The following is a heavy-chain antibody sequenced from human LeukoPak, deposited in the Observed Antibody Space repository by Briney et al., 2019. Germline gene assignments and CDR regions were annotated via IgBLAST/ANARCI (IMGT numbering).Heavy chain of an antibody. CDR1: GFTFSNFW. J-gene: IGHJ4*02. V-gene: IGHV3-7*01. D-gene: IGHD1-14*01. CDR3: TRERTYNSEDY. CDR2: IKPDGSEK. Sequence: GGSLRLSCVASGFTFSNFWMNWVRQAPGKGLEWLANIKPDGSEKYYVDSVKGRFTISRDNAKNSLYLQMNSLRVKDTAMYYCTRERTYNSEDYWGQGTLVTVSS.